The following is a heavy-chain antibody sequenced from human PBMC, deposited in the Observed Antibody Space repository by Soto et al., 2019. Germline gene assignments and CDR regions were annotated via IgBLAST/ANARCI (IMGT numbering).Heavy chain of an antibody. D-gene: IGHD3-3*02. Sequence: PGGSLRLSCTPSGFIFGDYSMNWVRQAPGKGLEWISYITTTSSTMYYADSVKGRFTSSRDNAKNSLYLQMNSLRDEDTAVYYCARDISGRQYYGMDVWGQGTTVTVSS. CDR3: ARDISGRQYYGMDV. CDR2: ITTTSSTM. CDR1: GFIFGDYS. V-gene: IGHV3-48*02. J-gene: IGHJ6*02.